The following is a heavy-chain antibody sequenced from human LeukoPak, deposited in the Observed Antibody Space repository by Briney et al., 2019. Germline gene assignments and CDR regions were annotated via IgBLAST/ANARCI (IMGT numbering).Heavy chain of an antibody. J-gene: IGHJ4*02. CDR2: INPSGGSR. Sequence: GASVKVSCKASGYTFTSYYMHWVRQAPGQGLEWMGIINPSGGSRSYAQKFQGRVTMTTDTSTSTAYMELRSLRSDDTAVYYCARVGAYCSSSSCFDYWDQGTLVTVSS. CDR3: ARVGAYCSSSSCFDY. D-gene: IGHD2-2*01. CDR1: GYTFTSYY. V-gene: IGHV1-46*01.